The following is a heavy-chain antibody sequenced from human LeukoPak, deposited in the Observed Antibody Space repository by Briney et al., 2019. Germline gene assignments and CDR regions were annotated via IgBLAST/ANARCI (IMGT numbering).Heavy chain of an antibody. J-gene: IGHJ4*02. Sequence: GGSLRLSCAASGFTLDDYGMSWVRQAPGKGLEWVSGINWNGGSTGYADSVKGRFTISRDNAKNSLYLQMNSLRAEDTALYYCARGGIVATIEGVYFDYWGQGTLVTVSS. CDR1: GFTLDDYG. CDR2: INWNGGST. D-gene: IGHD5-12*01. CDR3: ARGGIVATIEGVYFDY. V-gene: IGHV3-20*04.